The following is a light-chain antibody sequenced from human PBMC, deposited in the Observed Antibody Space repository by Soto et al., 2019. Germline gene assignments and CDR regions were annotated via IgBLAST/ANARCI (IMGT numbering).Light chain of an antibody. CDR1: SSDVGGYNL. CDR3: SSYKSSSTLPYV. CDR2: DVN. J-gene: IGLJ1*01. Sequence: QSALTQPASVSGSPGQSITISCTGTSSDVGGYNLVSWYQQYPDKAPKLMIFDVNTRPSGVSNRFSGSKSGNTASLTISGLHAEDEADYYCSSYKSSSTLPYVFATGTKLTVL. V-gene: IGLV2-14*01.